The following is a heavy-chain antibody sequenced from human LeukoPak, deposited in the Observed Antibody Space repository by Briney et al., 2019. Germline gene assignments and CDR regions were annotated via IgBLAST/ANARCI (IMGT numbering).Heavy chain of an antibody. J-gene: IGHJ4*02. V-gene: IGHV4-39*01. Sequence: SETLSLTCTVSGGSISSSSYYWGWIRQPPGKGLEWIGSIYYSGSTYYNPSLKSRVTISVDTSKNQFSLKLSSVTAADTAVYYCATRGQAYFDYWGQGTLVTVSS. CDR3: ATRGQAYFDY. CDR1: GGSISSSSYY. CDR2: IYYSGST. D-gene: IGHD3-10*01.